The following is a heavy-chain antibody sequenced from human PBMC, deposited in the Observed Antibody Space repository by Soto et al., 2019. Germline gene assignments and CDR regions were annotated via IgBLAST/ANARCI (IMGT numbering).Heavy chain of an antibody. J-gene: IGHJ6*02. Sequence: PSETLSLTCTVSGGSISSSSYYWGWIRQPPGKGLEWIGSIYYSGSTYYNPSLKSRVTISVDTSKNQLSLKLSSVTAADTAVYYCARHVKYNWNYYYYYGMDVWGQGTTVTVSS. CDR3: ARHVKYNWNYYYYYGMDV. V-gene: IGHV4-39*01. CDR1: GGSISSSSYY. CDR2: IYYSGST. D-gene: IGHD1-20*01.